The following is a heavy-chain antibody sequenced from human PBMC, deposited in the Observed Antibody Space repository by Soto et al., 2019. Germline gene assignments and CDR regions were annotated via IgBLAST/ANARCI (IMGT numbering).Heavy chain of an antibody. CDR1: GYRFTSYG. J-gene: IGHJ6*02. CDR2: INAYNGNT. Sequence: ASVKVSCKASGYRFTSYGIGWVRQAPGQGLEWMGWINAYNGNTNYAQNLQGRVTLTTDTSTSTAYMELRSLRSNDTAMYYCARTSMQSRGYSYGHGGMDVWGQGTTVTVS. V-gene: IGHV1-18*01. CDR3: ARTSMQSRGYSYGHGGMDV. D-gene: IGHD5-18*01.